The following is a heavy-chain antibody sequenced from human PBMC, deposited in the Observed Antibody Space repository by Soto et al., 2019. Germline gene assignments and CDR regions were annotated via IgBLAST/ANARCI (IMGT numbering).Heavy chain of an antibody. Sequence: GGSLRLSCAASGFTFSSYAMSWVRQAPGKGLEWVSAISGSGGSTYYGDSVKGQFTISRDTSKNTMYLQMNSLRAEGMDVDYSAEDRLPNCTNAVCADGEGNYFDDWGKGTMVTVSS. CDR3: AEDRLPNCTNAVCADGEGNYFDD. J-gene: IGHJ4*02. CDR1: GFTFSSYA. CDR2: ISGSGGST. V-gene: IGHV3-23*01. D-gene: IGHD2-8*01.